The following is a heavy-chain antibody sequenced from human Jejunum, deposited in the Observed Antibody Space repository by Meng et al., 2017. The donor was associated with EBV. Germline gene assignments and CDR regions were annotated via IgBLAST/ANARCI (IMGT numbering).Heavy chain of an antibody. D-gene: IGHD1-26*01. CDR3: TRGSTGAFNA. Sequence: QVQLQESGPGLLKPSDTLSLTCSVSGISISNSYWNWIRQSPEKGLEWIGYVYHDGSTKFNTPSLKSRATISADMSKNQFSLKLNSVTAADTAVYYCTRGSTGAFNAWGQGILVTVSS. V-gene: IGHV4-59*07. CDR1: GISISNSY. CDR2: VYHDGST. J-gene: IGHJ5*02.